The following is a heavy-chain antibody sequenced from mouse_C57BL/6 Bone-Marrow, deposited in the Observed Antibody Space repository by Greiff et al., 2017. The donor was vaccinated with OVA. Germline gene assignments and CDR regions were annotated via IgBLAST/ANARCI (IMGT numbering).Heavy chain of an antibody. D-gene: IGHD2-4*01. CDR1: GYTFTSYW. Sequence: QVQLKQSGAELVKPGASLKMSCKASGYTFTSYWITWVKQRPGQGLEWIGDIYPGSGSTNYNEKFKSKATLTVDTSSSTAYMQLSSLTSEDSAVYYCAREDYDYNYFDYWGQGTTLTVSS. V-gene: IGHV1-55*01. J-gene: IGHJ2*01. CDR3: AREDYDYNYFDY. CDR2: IYPGSGST.